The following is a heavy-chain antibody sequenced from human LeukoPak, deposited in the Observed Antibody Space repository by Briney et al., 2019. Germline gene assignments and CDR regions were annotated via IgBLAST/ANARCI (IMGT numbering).Heavy chain of an antibody. CDR3: ARVRWPTTGDKEVRGVITGGLYMDV. V-gene: IGHV4-34*01. D-gene: IGHD3-10*01. CDR1: GGSFSGYY. CDR2: INHSGST. Sequence: PGTLSLTCAVYGGSFSGYYWSWIGQPPGKGLEWIGEINHSGSTKYNPSLKSRVTISEDTSKNQIPLKLTTATAADTAVYYCARVRWPTTGDKEVRGVITGGLYMDVWGKGTTITISS. J-gene: IGHJ6*03.